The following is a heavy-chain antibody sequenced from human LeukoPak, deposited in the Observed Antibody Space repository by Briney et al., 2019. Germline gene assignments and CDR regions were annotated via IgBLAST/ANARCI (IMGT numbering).Heavy chain of an antibody. CDR3: ARDGTSGGYGDSEDWFDP. V-gene: IGHV1-8*01. CDR2: MTPNSGNT. J-gene: IGHJ5*02. CDR1: GYTFTSYD. Sequence: GASVKVSCKASGYTFTSYDINWVRQATGQGLEWMRWMTPNSGNTGYAQKFQGRVTMTRNTSISTAYMELSSLRSEETAVYYCARDGTSGGYGDSEDWFDPWGQGTLVTVSS. D-gene: IGHD4-17*01.